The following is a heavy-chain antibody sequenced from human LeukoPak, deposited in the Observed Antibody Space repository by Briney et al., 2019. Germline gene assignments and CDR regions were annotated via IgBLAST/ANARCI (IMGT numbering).Heavy chain of an antibody. Sequence: PGGSLRLSCAASGIIISSNYMQWVRQAPGKGLVWVSRINPEGTSTTYADSVKGRFTISRDNAKNTVCLQMNSLRAEDTAVYYCATVTSGHWGQGILVTVSS. CDR2: INPEGTST. D-gene: IGHD4-17*01. CDR1: GIIISSNY. V-gene: IGHV3-74*01. CDR3: ATVTSGH. J-gene: IGHJ4*02.